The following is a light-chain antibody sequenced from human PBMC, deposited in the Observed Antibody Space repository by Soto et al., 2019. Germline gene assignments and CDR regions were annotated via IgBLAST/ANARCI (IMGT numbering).Light chain of an antibody. V-gene: IGLV2-14*01. CDR1: SSDVGGYNS. CDR3: SSFTSSITYV. CDR2: DVT. Sequence: HSPRTKPTSGSEFPGKSITNSCTGTSSDVGGYNSVSWYRQDPGKAPKLIIYDVTYRPSGVSNRFSGSKSGNTASLTISGLQSEDEADYHCSSFTSSITYVFGTGTKVTVL. J-gene: IGLJ1*01.